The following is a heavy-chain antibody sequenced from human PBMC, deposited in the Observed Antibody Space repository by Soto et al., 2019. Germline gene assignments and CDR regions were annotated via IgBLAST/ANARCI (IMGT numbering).Heavy chain of an antibody. CDR2: IYSGGYT. CDR3: ATQRGGGGY. D-gene: IGHD6-25*01. CDR1: GFTVSNNY. V-gene: IGHV3-53*01. Sequence: EVQLVESGGGLIQPGGSLRLSCAVSGFTVSNNYMSWVRQAPGKGLEGVSVIYSGGYTAYGDSVKGRFTISRDNSKNTLFLQRNGRGADAPAVYYWATQRGGGGYWGQGTLVTVSS. J-gene: IGHJ4*02.